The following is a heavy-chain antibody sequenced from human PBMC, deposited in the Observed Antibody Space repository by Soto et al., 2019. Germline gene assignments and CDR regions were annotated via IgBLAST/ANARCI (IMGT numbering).Heavy chain of an antibody. CDR2: IIPIFATA. V-gene: IGHV1-69*12. J-gene: IGHJ6*02. CDR1: GGTFSSYA. D-gene: IGHD6-19*01. Sequence: QVQLVQSGAEVKKPGSSVKVSCKASGGTFSSYAINWVRQAPGQGLEWMGGIIPIFATADYAQKFQGRVTITADESTGAAYMELSSLRSEDTAGNYCAQCLVGVNYYCGMDVWGQWTTVTVSS. CDR3: AQCLVGVNYYCGMDV.